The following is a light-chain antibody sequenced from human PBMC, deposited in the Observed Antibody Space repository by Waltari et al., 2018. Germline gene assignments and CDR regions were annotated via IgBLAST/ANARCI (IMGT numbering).Light chain of an antibody. J-gene: IGLJ2*01. CDR2: EGT. CDR3: CPYAGSSTHVI. Sequence: QSALTQPASVSGSPGQSITIPCTGISSDVANYNLVSWYQHPPGKAPKLMIYEGTKRPSGVSIRFSGSKSDNTASLTISGLQAEDEAVYYCCPYAGSSTHVIFGGGTKLTVL. V-gene: IGLV2-23*01. CDR1: SSDVANYNL.